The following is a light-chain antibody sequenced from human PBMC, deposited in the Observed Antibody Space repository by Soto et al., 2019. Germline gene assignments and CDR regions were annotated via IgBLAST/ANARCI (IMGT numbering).Light chain of an antibody. CDR2: GAY. CDR1: QSVSSSS. J-gene: IGKJ2*01. Sequence: EIVLTQSPGTLFLSPGERATLSCRASQSVSSSSLAWYQQKPGQAPRLLIYGAYSRATGIPDRFSGSGSGTDFTLTISRLEPEDCAVYFCQHFGSSPGYTFGQGTKLQIK. V-gene: IGKV3-20*01. CDR3: QHFGSSPGYT.